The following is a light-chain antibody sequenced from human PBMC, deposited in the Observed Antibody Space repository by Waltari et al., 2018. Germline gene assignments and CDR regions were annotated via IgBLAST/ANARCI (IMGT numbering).Light chain of an antibody. CDR3: QHYVSLPAT. J-gene: IGKJ1*01. Sequence: SGRASQSVSKYLAWYQQKPGQVPRLLIYHTSTRAAGIPDRFSGSGYGTDFSLTISRLEAEDFAVYYCQHYVSLPATFGQGTKVEIK. CDR2: HTS. V-gene: IGKV3-20*01. CDR1: QSVSKY.